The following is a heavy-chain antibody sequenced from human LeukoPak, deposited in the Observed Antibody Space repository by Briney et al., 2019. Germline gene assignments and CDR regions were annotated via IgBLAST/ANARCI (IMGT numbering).Heavy chain of an antibody. D-gene: IGHD6-19*01. V-gene: IGHV3-20*04. J-gene: IGHJ4*02. CDR3: ARRGAVAAPLDY. Sequence: GGSLRLSCAASGFTFSSYGMNWVRQAPGKGLEWVSGIYWNGGTIGYADSVKGRFTISRDTAKNSLYLQMNSLRVEDTAFYYCARRGAVAAPLDYWGQGTLVTVSS. CDR2: IYWNGGTI. CDR1: GFTFSSYG.